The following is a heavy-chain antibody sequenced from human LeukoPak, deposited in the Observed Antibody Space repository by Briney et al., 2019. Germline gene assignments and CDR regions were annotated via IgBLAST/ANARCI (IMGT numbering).Heavy chain of an antibody. CDR1: GFILSNYG. D-gene: IGHD5-12*01. Sequence: GSLRLSCAASGFILSNYGMTWVRQPPGKGLEWIGEINHSGSTNYNPSLKSRVTISVDTSKNQFSLKLSSVTAADTAVYYCARESGYDWDYWGQGTLVTVSS. CDR3: ARESGYDWDY. J-gene: IGHJ4*02. CDR2: INHSGST. V-gene: IGHV4-34*01.